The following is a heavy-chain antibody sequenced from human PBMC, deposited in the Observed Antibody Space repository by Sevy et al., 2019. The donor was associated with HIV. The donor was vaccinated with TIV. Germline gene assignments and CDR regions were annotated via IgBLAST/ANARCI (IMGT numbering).Heavy chain of an antibody. D-gene: IGHD2-15*01. CDR1: GFAFSDYA. V-gene: IGHV3-9*01. CDR3: GRAQGYCVINSCFGGSINAFDI. Sequence: GGSLRLSCAASGFAFSDYAMHWVRQVPGKGLEWVSGISWNSGAIGYADSVKGRFTISRDNAKNSLHLQMNSLRVEDTALYYCGRAQGYCVINSCFGGSINAFDIWRQGTMVTVSS. J-gene: IGHJ3*02. CDR2: ISWNSGAI.